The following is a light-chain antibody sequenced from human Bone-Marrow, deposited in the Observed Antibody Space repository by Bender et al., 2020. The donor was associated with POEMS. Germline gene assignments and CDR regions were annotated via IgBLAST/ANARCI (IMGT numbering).Light chain of an antibody. CDR2: DVS. CDR1: SSDVGGYNY. CDR3: CSYTGYGWV. V-gene: IGLV2-14*01. Sequence: QSALTQPASVSGSPGQSITISCTGTSSDVGGYNYVSWYQQHPGKAPKLMIYDVSNRPSGVSNRFSGSKSGNTASLIISGLQAEDEADYYCCSYTGYGWVFGGATKVTVL. J-gene: IGLJ3*02.